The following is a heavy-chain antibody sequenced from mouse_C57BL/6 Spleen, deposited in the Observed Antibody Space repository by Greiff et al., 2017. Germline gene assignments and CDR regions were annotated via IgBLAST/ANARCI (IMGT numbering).Heavy chain of an antibody. J-gene: IGHJ4*01. V-gene: IGHV1-53*01. Sequence: VQLQQSGTELVKPGASVKLSCKASGYTFTSYWMHWVKQRPGQGLEWIGNINPSNGGTNYNEKFKSKATLTVDKSSSTAYMQLSSLTSEDSAVYYCARSYGSSPYAMDYWGQGTSVTVSS. CDR2: INPSNGGT. CDR3: ARSYGSSPYAMDY. D-gene: IGHD1-1*01. CDR1: GYTFTSYW.